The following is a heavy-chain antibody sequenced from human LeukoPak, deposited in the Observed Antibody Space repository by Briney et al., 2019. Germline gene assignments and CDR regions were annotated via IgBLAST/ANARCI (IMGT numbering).Heavy chain of an antibody. CDR1: GFTFTTYW. CDR3: VKVAKYYYGSETYYFFEH. J-gene: IGHJ4*02. CDR2: INQDGTEK. D-gene: IGHD3-10*01. V-gene: IGHV3-7*01. Sequence: GKSLRLSCAASGFTFTTYWMSWVRQLPGKGLEWVANINQDGTEKYYVDSVKGRFTISRDNAKNSLDLQMNSLRVEDTGIYYCVKVAKYYYGSETYYFFEHWGQGTPVTASS.